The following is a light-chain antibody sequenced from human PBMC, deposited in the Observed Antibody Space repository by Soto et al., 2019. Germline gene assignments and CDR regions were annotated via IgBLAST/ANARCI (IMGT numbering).Light chain of an antibody. V-gene: IGLV4-60*02. Sequence: QSVLTQSSSASASLGSSVKLTCTLSSGHSSYIIAWHQQQPGKATRYLMKLEGSGSYNKGSGVPDRFSGSSSGADRYLTISHLQYEDAADYYCETWDSNTLWVFGGGTKLTVL. CDR1: SGHSSYI. J-gene: IGLJ3*02. CDR3: ETWDSNTLWV. CDR2: LEGSGSY.